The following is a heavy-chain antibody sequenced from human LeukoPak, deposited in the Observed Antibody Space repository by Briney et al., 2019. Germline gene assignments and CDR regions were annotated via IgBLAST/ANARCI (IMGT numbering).Heavy chain of an antibody. V-gene: IGHV1-69*05. CDR1: GGTFSSYA. D-gene: IGHD6-13*01. Sequence: SVKVSCKASGGTFSSYAISWVRQAPGQGLEWMGRIIPIFGTANYAQKFQGRVTITTDESTSTAYTELSSLRSEDTAVYYCARVSIAAAFNWFDPWGQGTLVTVSS. CDR2: IIPIFGTA. J-gene: IGHJ5*02. CDR3: ARVSIAAAFNWFDP.